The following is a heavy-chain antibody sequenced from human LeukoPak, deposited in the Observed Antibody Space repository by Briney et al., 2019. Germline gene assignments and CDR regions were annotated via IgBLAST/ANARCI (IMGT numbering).Heavy chain of an antibody. CDR1: GGSISSSSYY. D-gene: IGHD5/OR15-5a*01. J-gene: IGHJ4*02. Sequence: PSETLSLTCTVSGGSISSSSYYWGWIRQPPGKGLEWIGSIYYSGSTYYNPSLKSRVTISVDTSKNQFSLKLSSVTAADTAVYYCARSTDHFDYWGQGTLVTVSS. CDR3: ARSTDHFDY. V-gene: IGHV4-39*07. CDR2: IYYSGST.